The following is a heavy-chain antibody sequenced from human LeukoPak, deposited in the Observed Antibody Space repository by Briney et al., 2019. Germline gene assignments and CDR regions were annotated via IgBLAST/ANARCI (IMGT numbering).Heavy chain of an antibody. D-gene: IGHD3-22*01. V-gene: IGHV1-69*05. Sequence: GASVKVSCKAPRGTFDSYGISWVRQAPGQGLGWMGGVMAIFGGVKYGQKFQGRATITTDASTSTAYMELRSLTSEDTGIYYCARGELGDRSGFSFFDYWGQGTLVTVSS. CDR2: VMAIFGGV. CDR1: RGTFDSYG. J-gene: IGHJ4*02. CDR3: ARGELGDRSGFSFFDY.